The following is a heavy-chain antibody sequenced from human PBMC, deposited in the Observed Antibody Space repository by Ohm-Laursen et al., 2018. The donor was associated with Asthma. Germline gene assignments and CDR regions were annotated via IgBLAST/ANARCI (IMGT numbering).Heavy chain of an antibody. CDR1: GFTFSDYY. D-gene: IGHD3-3*01. CDR2: ISSSSSYT. V-gene: IGHV3-11*06. J-gene: IGHJ6*02. Sequence: SLRLSCSASGFTFSDYYMSWIRQAPGKGLEWVSYISSSSSYTNYADSVKGRFTISRDNAKNSLYLQMNSLRAEDTAVYYCARYYDFWSGYSSYGMDVWGQGTTVTVPS. CDR3: ARYYDFWSGYSSYGMDV.